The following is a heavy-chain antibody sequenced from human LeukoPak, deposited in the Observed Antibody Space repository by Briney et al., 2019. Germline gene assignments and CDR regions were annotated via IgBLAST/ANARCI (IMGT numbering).Heavy chain of an antibody. CDR2: IKSKTDGGTT. CDR1: GFTFSSYA. CDR3: TTDSIAVFSTGTRDV. V-gene: IGHV3-15*01. Sequence: GGSLRLSCAASGFTFSSYAMSWVRQAPGKGLEWVGRIKSKTDGGTTDYAAPVKGRFTISRDDSKNTLYLQMNSLKTEDTAVYYCTTDSIAVFSTGTRDVWGKGTTVTVSS. D-gene: IGHD6-19*01. J-gene: IGHJ6*04.